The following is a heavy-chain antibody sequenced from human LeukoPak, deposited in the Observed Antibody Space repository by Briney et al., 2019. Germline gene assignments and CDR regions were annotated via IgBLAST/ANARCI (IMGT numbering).Heavy chain of an antibody. Sequence: KGGESLKISCKGSGYTYTNYWIAWVRQMPGEGLEWMGIIYPSDSDTRYSPSFQGQVTISADKSINTAYLQWSSLRASDSAMYYCARRDSGAWYYFDYWGQGTLVTVSS. V-gene: IGHV5-51*01. CDR3: ARRDSGAWYYFDY. CDR1: GYTYTNYW. J-gene: IGHJ4*02. CDR2: IYPSDSDT. D-gene: IGHD1-26*01.